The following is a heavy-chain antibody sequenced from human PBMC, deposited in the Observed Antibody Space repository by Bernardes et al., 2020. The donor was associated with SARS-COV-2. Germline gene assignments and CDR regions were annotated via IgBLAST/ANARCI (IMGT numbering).Heavy chain of an antibody. V-gene: IGHV3-74*01. J-gene: IGHJ2*01. Sequence: GGSLRLSCAASGFILSDYWMHWVRQVPGKGLVWVSRISDDGTTTTYADSVQGRFTISRDKAKNTLYLQMNSLRLEDTAVYYCGKRAVTGNHWYFDLWGRGTLVAVSS. D-gene: IGHD6-19*01. CDR2: ISDDGTTT. CDR3: GKRAVTGNHWYFDL. CDR1: GFILSDYW.